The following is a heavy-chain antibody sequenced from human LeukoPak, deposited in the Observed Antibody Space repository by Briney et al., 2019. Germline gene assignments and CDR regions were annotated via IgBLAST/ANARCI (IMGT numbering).Heavy chain of an antibody. D-gene: IGHD5-12*01. Sequence: GGSLRPSCTASGFTFSTYWMSWVRQAPGKGLEWVANIKHAGSEEYYVDSVKGRFTISRDNAKTSLYLQMNSLRAEDTAVYFCARIKQLRLPATFDYWGQGTLVTVSS. J-gene: IGHJ4*02. CDR2: IKHAGSEE. V-gene: IGHV3-7*01. CDR3: ARIKQLRLPATFDY. CDR1: GFTFSTYW.